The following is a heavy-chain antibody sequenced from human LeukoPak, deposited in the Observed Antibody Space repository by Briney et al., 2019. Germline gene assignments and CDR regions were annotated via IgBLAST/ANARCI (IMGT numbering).Heavy chain of an antibody. D-gene: IGHD4-17*01. J-gene: IGHJ4*02. CDR3: ARHGTVTHRFDY. V-gene: IGHV4-39*01. Sequence: SETLSLTCGVSGGSMSSSSYYWGWIRQPPGKGLEWIGSIYYSGSTYYNPSLKSRVTISVDSSKNQCSPKLSSVTAADTAVYYCARHGTVTHRFDYWGQGTLVTVSS. CDR2: IYYSGST. CDR1: GGSMSSSSYY.